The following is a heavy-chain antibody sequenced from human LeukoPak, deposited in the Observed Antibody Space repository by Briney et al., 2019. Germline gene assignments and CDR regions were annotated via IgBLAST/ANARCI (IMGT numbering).Heavy chain of an antibody. Sequence: PSETLSLTCAVYGGSFSGYYWSWIRQPPGKGLEWVSVIYSGGSTYYADSVKGRFTISRDNSKNTLYLQMNSLRAEDTAVYYCARETYDSSGSMNWGQGTLVTVSS. CDR2: IYSGGST. D-gene: IGHD3-22*01. CDR3: ARETYDSSGSMN. CDR1: GGSFSGYY. J-gene: IGHJ4*02. V-gene: IGHV3-53*01.